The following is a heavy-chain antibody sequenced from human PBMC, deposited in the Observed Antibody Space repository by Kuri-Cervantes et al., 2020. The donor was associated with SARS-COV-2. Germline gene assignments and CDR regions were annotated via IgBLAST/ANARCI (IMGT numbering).Heavy chain of an antibody. CDR1: GFTVNYYW. V-gene: IGHV3-7*03. CDR2: VKQDGSET. J-gene: IGHJ4*02. Sequence: GGSLRLSCAASGFTVNYYWVTWVRQAPGGGLEWVANVKQDGSETYYVESVKGRFTISRDNAKNSLYLQMNSLRADDTAVYYCVRLGAAYVDTLVVMRAVHYFDSWGQGTLVTVSS. CDR3: VRLGAAYVDTLVVMRAVHYFDS. D-gene: IGHD5-18*01.